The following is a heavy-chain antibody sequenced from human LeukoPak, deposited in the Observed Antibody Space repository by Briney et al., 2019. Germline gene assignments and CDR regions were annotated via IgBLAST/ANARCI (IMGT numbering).Heavy chain of an antibody. CDR1: GGTFSSYA. CDR3: AREGSDSSGYYQAYDY. D-gene: IGHD3-22*01. V-gene: IGHV1-69*04. CDR2: IIPILGIA. Sequence: ASVKVSCKASGGTFSSYAISWVRQAPGQGLEWMGRIIPILGIANYAQKFQGSVTITADKSTSTAYMELSSLRSEDTAVYYCAREGSDSSGYYQAYDYWGQGTLVTVSS. J-gene: IGHJ4*02.